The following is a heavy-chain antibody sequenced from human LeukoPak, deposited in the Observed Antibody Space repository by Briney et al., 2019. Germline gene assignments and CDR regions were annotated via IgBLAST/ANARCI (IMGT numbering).Heavy chain of an antibody. V-gene: IGHV4-4*08. CDR3: ARDSSGSYCYFSGLDV. CDR2: VYSSGST. CDR1: GGSISSYY. J-gene: IGHJ6*02. Sequence: SETLSLTCTVSGGSISSYYWSWIRQPPGKGLEWIGYVYSSGSTDYNPSLKSRVTISVHTSKNQFSLNLTSVTAADTAVYYCARDSSGSYCYFSGLDVWGQGTTVTVS. D-gene: IGHD3-22*01.